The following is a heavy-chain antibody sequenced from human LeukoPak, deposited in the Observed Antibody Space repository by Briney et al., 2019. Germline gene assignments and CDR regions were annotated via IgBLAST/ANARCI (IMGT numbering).Heavy chain of an antibody. V-gene: IGHV4-31*03. CDR2: IYYSGST. CDR1: GGSVSSSSYY. Sequence: SETLSLTCTVSGGSVSSSSYYWGWIRQHPGKGLEWIGYIYYSGSTYYNPSLKSRVTISVDTSKNQFSLKLSSVTAADTAVYYCASRGGYYDSSGYRYFDYWGQGTLVTVSS. J-gene: IGHJ4*02. D-gene: IGHD3-22*01. CDR3: ASRGGYYDSSGYRYFDY.